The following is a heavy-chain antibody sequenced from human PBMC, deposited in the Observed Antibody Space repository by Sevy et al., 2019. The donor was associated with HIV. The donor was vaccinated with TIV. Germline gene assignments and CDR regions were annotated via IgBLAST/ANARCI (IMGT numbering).Heavy chain of an antibody. Sequence: GGSLRLSCAASGFTFSSYSMNWVRQAPGKGLEWVSSISSSSSYIYYADSVKGRFTISRDNAKNSLYLQMNSLRAEDTAVYYCVRDGIVTTVYYYYYYGMDAWGQGTTVTVSS. V-gene: IGHV3-21*01. CDR1: GFTFSSYS. D-gene: IGHD4-17*01. J-gene: IGHJ6*02. CDR3: VRDGIVTTVYYYYYYGMDA. CDR2: ISSSSSYI.